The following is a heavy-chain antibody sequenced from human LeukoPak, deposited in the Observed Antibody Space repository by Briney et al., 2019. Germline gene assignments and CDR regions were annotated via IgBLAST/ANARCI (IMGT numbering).Heavy chain of an antibody. CDR2: IYYSGST. V-gene: IGHV4-39*07. D-gene: IGHD6-13*01. CDR3: ATEAAGTQRNWFDP. J-gene: IGHJ5*02. Sequence: SETLSLICTVSGGSISSSSYYWGWIRQPPGKGREWSGSIYYSGSTYYNPSLKSRVTISVDTSKNQFSLKLSSVPAADTAVYYCATEAAGTQRNWFDPWGQGTLVTVSS. CDR1: GGSISSSSYY.